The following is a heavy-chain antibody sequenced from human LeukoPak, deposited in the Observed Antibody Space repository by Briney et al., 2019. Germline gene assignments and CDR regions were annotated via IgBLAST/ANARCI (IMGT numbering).Heavy chain of an antibody. CDR1: GFTFSSYS. CDR2: ISSSSSTI. Sequence: QPGGSLRLSCAASGFTFSSYSMNWVRQAPGKGLEWVSYISSSSSTIYYADSVKGRFTISRDNAKNSLYLQMNSLRAEDTAVYYCARDSRGSGSQGLFDYWGQGTLVTVSS. CDR3: ARDSRGSGSQGLFDY. V-gene: IGHV3-48*01. D-gene: IGHD3-10*01. J-gene: IGHJ4*02.